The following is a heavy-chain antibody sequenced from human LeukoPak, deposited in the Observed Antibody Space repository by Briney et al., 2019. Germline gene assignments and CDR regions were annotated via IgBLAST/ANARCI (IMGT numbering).Heavy chain of an antibody. V-gene: IGHV3-21*01. CDR1: GFPINSYT. Sequence: GGSLRLSCAASGFPINSYTMNWVRQAPGKGLEWVPSISSSGIYIYYADSVKGRLTISRDNAKNSLYLQMNSLRAEDTAVYYCARQTTVTTDAWDGFDYWGQGTLVTVSS. D-gene: IGHD4-17*01. CDR2: ISSSGIYI. J-gene: IGHJ4*02. CDR3: ARQTTVTTDAWDGFDY.